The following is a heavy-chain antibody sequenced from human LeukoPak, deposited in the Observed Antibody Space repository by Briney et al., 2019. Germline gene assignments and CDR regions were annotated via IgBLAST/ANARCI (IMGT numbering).Heavy chain of an antibody. J-gene: IGHJ4*02. CDR1: GYTFTSHD. Sequence: AAVKVSCKASGYTFTSHDINWVRQATGQGLEWMGWMSPNSGDTGYAQKFQGRVTMTSDSSISTAYMELSSLRSEDTAIYYCVRTPPNWGFDYWGQGTLVTVSS. D-gene: IGHD7-27*01. CDR3: VRTPPNWGFDY. CDR2: MSPNSGDT. V-gene: IGHV1-8*01.